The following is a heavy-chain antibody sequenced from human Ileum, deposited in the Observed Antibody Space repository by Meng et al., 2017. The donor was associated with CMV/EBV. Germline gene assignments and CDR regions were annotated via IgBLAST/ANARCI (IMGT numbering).Heavy chain of an antibody. CDR3: ARSRREDWFDP. D-gene: IGHD1-26*01. J-gene: IGHJ5*02. CDR2: IYYSGTT. CDR1: CPPITTTTHS. Sequence: HLLLTPSAPGLVQPSQPRFLRSPVSCPPITTTTHSWCWLRQPPGKGLEWIASIYYSGTTYYNPSLNSRVTISVDTSKNQFSLKAYSVTAADTAIYYCARSRREDWFDPWGQGTLVTVSS. V-gene: IGHV4-39*07.